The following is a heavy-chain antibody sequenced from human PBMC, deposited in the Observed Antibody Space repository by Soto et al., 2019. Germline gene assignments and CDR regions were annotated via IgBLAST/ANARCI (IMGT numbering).Heavy chain of an antibody. Sequence: PGGSLRLSCGASGFTFSIYWMHWVRQAPGKGLEWVSRINPDGSSTVYADSVKGRFTISRDNAKNTLYLQMNSLRAEDAAVYYCIGSLGWPGYWGQGTLVTVSS. CDR3: IGSLGWPGY. D-gene: IGHD6-19*01. CDR2: INPDGSST. V-gene: IGHV3-74*01. J-gene: IGHJ4*02. CDR1: GFTFSIYW.